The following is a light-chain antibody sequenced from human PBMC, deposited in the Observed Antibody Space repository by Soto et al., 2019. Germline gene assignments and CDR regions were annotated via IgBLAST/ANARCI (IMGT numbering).Light chain of an antibody. V-gene: IGLV1-44*01. CDR1: SSNIGTSS. Sequence: QSVLPQPPSASGTPGQTVTISCSGSSSNIGTSSVHWYKHLPGTAPKPLIYTTDQRPSGVPDRFSGSESGTSASLDISGLQSEDEADYYCAVWDDSLNGQVFGAGTKLTVL. CDR2: TTD. CDR3: AVWDDSLNGQV. J-gene: IGLJ1*01.